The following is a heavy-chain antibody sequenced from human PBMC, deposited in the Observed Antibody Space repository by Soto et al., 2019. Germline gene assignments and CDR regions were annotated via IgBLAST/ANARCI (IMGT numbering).Heavy chain of an antibody. CDR3: ASSYYVWGSYRNFDY. D-gene: IGHD3-16*02. CDR2: IYYSGST. CDR1: GGSISSSSYY. Sequence: PSETLSLTCTVSGGSISSSSYYWGWIRQPPGKGLEWIGSIYYSGSTYYNSSLKSRVTISVDTSKNQFSLKLSSVTAADTAVYYCASSYYVWGSYRNFDYWGQGTLVTVSS. J-gene: IGHJ4*02. V-gene: IGHV4-39*01.